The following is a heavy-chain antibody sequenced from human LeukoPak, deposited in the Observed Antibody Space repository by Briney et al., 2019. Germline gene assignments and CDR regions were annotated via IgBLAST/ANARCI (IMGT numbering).Heavy chain of an antibody. V-gene: IGHV4-31*03. CDR2: IYYSGTA. CDR3: ARFSNDHGVKFDY. D-gene: IGHD4-17*01. J-gene: IGHJ4*02. CDR1: GGSISSGGYS. Sequence: KPSETLSLTCTVSGGSISSGGYSWSWVRQHPEKGLEWIGYIYYSGTAYYNPSLKSRVTMSVDTSKNQFSLKLDSVTAADTAEYYCARFSNDHGVKFDYWGQGTLVTVSS.